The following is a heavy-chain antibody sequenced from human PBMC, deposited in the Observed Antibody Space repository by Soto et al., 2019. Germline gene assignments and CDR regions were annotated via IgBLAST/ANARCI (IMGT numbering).Heavy chain of an antibody. Sequence: SGPTLVNPTPPLTLTCTFSGFSLSTSQVGVGWIRQPPGKALEWLAHVYWNDAKYYSLSLKTRLTITKDTSKNQVVLTMTNMDPVDTATNLCAHLNTRGYYFDYLGQGALGTGSS. V-gene: IGHV2-5*01. CDR1: GFSLSTSQVG. CDR2: VYWNDAK. CDR3: AHLNTRGYYFDY. J-gene: IGHJ4*02.